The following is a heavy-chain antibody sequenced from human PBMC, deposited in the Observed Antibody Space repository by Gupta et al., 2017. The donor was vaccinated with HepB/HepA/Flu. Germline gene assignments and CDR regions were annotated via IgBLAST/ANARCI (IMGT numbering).Heavy chain of an antibody. D-gene: IGHD6-13*01. V-gene: IGHV3-30*18. CDR2: ISNDGSEK. J-gene: IGHJ6*02. CDR1: GFTLRSNG. Sequence: QVQLVESGGGVVQPGRSLRLSCAASGFTLRSNGMHWVRQAPGKGLEWVAVISNDGSEKYYADSVKGRFTISRDNSKNTLYLQMNSLRAEDTAVYYCAKSRSYYYYYGLDVWGQGTTVTVSS. CDR3: AKSRSYYYYYGLDV.